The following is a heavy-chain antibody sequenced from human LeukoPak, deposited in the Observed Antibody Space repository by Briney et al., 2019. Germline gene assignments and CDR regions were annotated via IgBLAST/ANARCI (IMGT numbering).Heavy chain of an antibody. D-gene: IGHD2-15*01. CDR1: GASISRHY. V-gene: IGHV4-34*01. CDR2: INHSGST. J-gene: IGHJ4*02. Sequence: SETLSLTCTVSGASISRHYWSWIRQPPGKGLEWIGEINHSGSTNYNPSLKSRVTISVDTSKNQFSLKLSSVTAADTAVYYCARAPTLYCSGGSCYFDYWGQGTLVTVSS. CDR3: ARAPTLYCSGGSCYFDY.